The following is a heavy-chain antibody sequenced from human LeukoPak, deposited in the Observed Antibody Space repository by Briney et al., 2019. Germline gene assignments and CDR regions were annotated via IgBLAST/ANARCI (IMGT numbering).Heavy chain of an antibody. CDR2: ISGSGGNT. CDR3: VRDLFYSSGWYYFDS. V-gene: IGHV3-23*01. J-gene: IGHJ4*02. Sequence: GGALRLSRAASGFTFDNFAMSGVRQAPGKGLEWVSAISGSGGNTYDADSVKGRFTISRDNSKSTLYLQVNSLRAEDTAIYYCVRDLFYSSGWYYFDSWGQGTLVSVSS. CDR1: GFTFDNFA. D-gene: IGHD6-19*01.